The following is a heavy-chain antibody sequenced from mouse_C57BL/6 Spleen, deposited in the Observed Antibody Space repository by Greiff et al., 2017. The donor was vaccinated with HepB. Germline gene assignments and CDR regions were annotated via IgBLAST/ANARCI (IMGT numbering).Heavy chain of an antibody. CDR1: GYTFTSYW. D-gene: IGHD1-1*01. CDR2: IDPSDSYT. V-gene: IGHV1-59*01. Sequence: QVQLQQPGAELVRPGTSVKLSCKASGYTFTSYWMHWVKQRPGQGLEWIGVIDPSDSYTNYNQKFKGKATLTVDTSSSTAYMQLSSLTSEDSAVYYCARLGVYYGSSSFAYWGQGTLVTVSA. CDR3: ARLGVYYGSSSFAY. J-gene: IGHJ3*01.